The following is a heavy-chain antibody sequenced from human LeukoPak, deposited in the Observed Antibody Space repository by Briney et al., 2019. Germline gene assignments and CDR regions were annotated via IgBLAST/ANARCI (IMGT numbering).Heavy chain of an antibody. V-gene: IGHV3-74*01. CDR2: INSDGSST. CDR1: GFTFSSYW. Sequence: PGGSLRLSCAASGFTFSSYWMHWVRQAPGKGLVWVSRINSDGSSTSYADSVKGRFTISRDNAKNTLYLQMNSLRAEDTAVYYCARDPIPYYDFWSGYYRGNWFDPWGQGTLVTVSS. CDR3: ARDPIPYYDFWSGYYRGNWFDP. J-gene: IGHJ5*02. D-gene: IGHD3-3*01.